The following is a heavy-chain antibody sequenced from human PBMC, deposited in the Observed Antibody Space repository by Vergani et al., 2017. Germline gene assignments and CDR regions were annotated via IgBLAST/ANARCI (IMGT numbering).Heavy chain of an antibody. CDR2: ISGSGGST. CDR3: AKVKGYCSSTSCYIEYFQH. Sequence: VQLVESGGGVVQPGGSLRLSCAASGFTFSSYAMSWVRQAPGKGLEWVSAISGSGGSTYYADSVKGRFTISRDNSKNTLYLQMNSLRAEDTAVYYCAKVKGYCSSTSCYIEYFQHWGQGTLVTGSS. CDR1: GFTFSSYA. V-gene: IGHV3-23*04. J-gene: IGHJ1*01. D-gene: IGHD2-2*01.